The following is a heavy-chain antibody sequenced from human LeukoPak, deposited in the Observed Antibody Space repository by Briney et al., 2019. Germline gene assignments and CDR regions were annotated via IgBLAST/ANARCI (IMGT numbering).Heavy chain of an antibody. Sequence: GGSLRLSCAASGFTFSSYWMHWVRQAPGKRLVWVSRINSDGSSTSYADSVKGRFTISRDNSKNTLYLQMNSLRAEDTAVYYCAKDPRVGYYDSSGYWDYWGQGTLVTVSS. V-gene: IGHV3-74*01. CDR2: INSDGSST. CDR1: GFTFSSYW. CDR3: AKDPRVGYYDSSGYWDY. J-gene: IGHJ4*02. D-gene: IGHD3-22*01.